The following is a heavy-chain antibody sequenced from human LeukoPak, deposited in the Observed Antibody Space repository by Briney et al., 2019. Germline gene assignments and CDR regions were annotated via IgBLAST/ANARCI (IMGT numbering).Heavy chain of an antibody. CDR3: ARDSYYDFWSGYYTLTFDY. Sequence: GASVKVSCKASGYTFTSHYMHWVRQAPGQGLEWMGIINPSGGSTSYAQKFQGRVTMTRDTSTSTVYMELSSLRSEDTAVYYCARDSYYDFWSGYYTLTFDYWGQGTLVTVSS. CDR1: GYTFTSHY. V-gene: IGHV1-46*01. CDR2: INPSGGST. D-gene: IGHD3-3*01. J-gene: IGHJ4*02.